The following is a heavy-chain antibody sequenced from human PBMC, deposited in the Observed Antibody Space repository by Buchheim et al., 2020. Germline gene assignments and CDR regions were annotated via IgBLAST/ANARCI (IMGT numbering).Heavy chain of an antibody. CDR3: TTAPLGYCSYTGCYHYFDN. CDR1: GFTFPNAW. V-gene: IGHV3-15*01. D-gene: IGHD2-15*01. Sequence: EVQLVESGGGLAKPGGSLRLSCAASGFTFPNAWMSWVRQAPGKGLEWLGRMTSKTAGGTTDYAAPVKGRFTISRDDSNNTLYLQMSSLKTEDTAVYYCTTAPLGYCSYTGCYHYFDNWGQGIL. CDR2: MTSKTAGGTT. J-gene: IGHJ4*02.